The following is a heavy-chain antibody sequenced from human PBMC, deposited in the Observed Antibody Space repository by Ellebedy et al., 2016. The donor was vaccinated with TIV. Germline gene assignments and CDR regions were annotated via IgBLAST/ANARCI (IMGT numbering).Heavy chain of an antibody. CDR3: ARGPTNFWSGYASDY. D-gene: IGHD3-3*01. V-gene: IGHV4-34*01. J-gene: IGHJ4*02. CDR1: GGSFSGYY. Sequence: SETLSLTXAVYGGSFSGYYWSWIRQPPGKGLEWIGEINHSGSTNYNPSLKSRVTISVDTSKNQFSLKLSSVTAADTAVYYCARGPTNFWSGYASDYWGQGTLVTVSS. CDR2: INHSGST.